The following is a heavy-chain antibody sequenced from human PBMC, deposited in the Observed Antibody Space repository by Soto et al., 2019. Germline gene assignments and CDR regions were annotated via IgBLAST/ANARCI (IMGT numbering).Heavy chain of an antibody. V-gene: IGHV3-53*01. Sequence: SLRLSCASSGFTVSSNYMNWVRQAPGKGLEWVSIIYSDGTTSYADSVKGRFTISRDNFKNTLHLQMNSLRAEDTAVYYCAILSTWGQGTLVT. CDR2: IYSDGTT. CDR1: GFTVSSNY. J-gene: IGHJ5*02. CDR3: AILST. D-gene: IGHD6-6*01.